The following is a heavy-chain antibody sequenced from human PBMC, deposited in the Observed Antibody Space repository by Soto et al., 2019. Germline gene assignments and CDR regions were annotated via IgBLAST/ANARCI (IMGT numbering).Heavy chain of an antibody. V-gene: IGHV3-23*01. Sequence: EVQLLESGGDLVQPGGSLRLSCAASGFAFSNYAMTWVRQAPGKGLEWVSAITDTGDNTFYADSVKGRFTISRDNSDNTLYLQMNLLIAEDTAMYYCAKPLSQYYDSSGYFNYFPHWGQGTLVTVSS. CDR3: AKPLSQYYDSSGYFNYFPH. CDR1: GFAFSNYA. J-gene: IGHJ1*01. CDR2: ITDTGDNT. D-gene: IGHD3-22*01.